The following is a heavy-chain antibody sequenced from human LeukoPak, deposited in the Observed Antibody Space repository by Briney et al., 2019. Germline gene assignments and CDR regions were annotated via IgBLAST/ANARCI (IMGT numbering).Heavy chain of an antibody. CDR2: ISYDGSNK. J-gene: IGHJ4*02. Sequence: PGGSLRLSCAASGFTFSSYAMHWVRQAPGKGLEWVAVISYDGSNKYYADSVKGRFTISRDNSKNTLYLQMNSLRAEDTAVYYCEGLVRGVNWGQGTLVTVSS. D-gene: IGHD3-10*01. CDR3: EGLVRGVN. V-gene: IGHV3-30*04. CDR1: GFTFSSYA.